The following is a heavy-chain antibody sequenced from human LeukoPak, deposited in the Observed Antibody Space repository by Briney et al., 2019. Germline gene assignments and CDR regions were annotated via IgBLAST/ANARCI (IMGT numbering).Heavy chain of an antibody. CDR3: AKKLVAHSFNWFDA. CDR1: GFTFSSYG. V-gene: IGHV3-23*01. Sequence: TGGSLRLSCAASGFTFSSYGMNWVRQAPGKVLEWVSTISSSGDNTYYADSVNGRFTVSRDNSKNTMYLQMNSLRAEDTAVYYCAKKLVAHSFNWFDAWGQGNQVTVSS. D-gene: IGHD2-2*01. J-gene: IGHJ5*02. CDR2: ISSSGDNT.